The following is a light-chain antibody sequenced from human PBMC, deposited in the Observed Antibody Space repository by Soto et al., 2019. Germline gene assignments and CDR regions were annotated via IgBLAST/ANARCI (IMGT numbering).Light chain of an antibody. CDR3: QQSYKTPLT. J-gene: IGKJ4*01. Sequence: IQMTQSPSSLSASVGDRVTITCRASQTIIIFLNWYQHKPGKPPTLLIYTASSLQSGVPSRFSGSGSGTDFTLTISSLQPEDFATYYCQQSYKTPLTFGGGTKVDIK. CDR1: QTIIIF. V-gene: IGKV1-39*01. CDR2: TAS.